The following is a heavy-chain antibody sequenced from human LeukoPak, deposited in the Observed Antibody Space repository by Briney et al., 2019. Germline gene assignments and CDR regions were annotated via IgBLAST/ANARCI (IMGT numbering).Heavy chain of an antibody. CDR2: ILNKANNYGT. CDR3: IGDYDFWTGLNY. D-gene: IGHD3-3*01. CDR1: GLTFSGSG. V-gene: IGHV3-73*01. Sequence: GGSLRLSCAASGLTFSGSGMHWARQASGKGLEWLGRILNKANNYGTVYAASVKGRFIISRDDSKNTAFLQMNSLKTEDSAVYYCIGDYDFWTGLNYWGQGTLVTVSS. J-gene: IGHJ4*02.